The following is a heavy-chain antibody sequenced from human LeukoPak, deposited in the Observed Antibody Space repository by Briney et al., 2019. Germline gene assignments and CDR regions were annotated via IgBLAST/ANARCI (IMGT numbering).Heavy chain of an antibody. CDR1: GFTFSSYA. Sequence: GGSLSLSCAASGFTFSSYAMHWVRQAPGKGMEWVADISYDGSNKYYADSVKGRFTISRDNSKNTLYLQMNSLRAEDTAVYYCARDTLDDSLTTLDYWGQGTLVTVSS. D-gene: IGHD4-17*01. CDR2: ISYDGSNK. V-gene: IGHV3-30*04. CDR3: ARDTLDDSLTTLDY. J-gene: IGHJ4*02.